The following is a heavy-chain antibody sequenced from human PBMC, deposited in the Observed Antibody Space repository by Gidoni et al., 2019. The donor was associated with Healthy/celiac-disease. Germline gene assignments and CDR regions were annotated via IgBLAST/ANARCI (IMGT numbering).Heavy chain of an antibody. CDR3: ARDGVGAYILWYFDL. D-gene: IGHD1-26*01. V-gene: IGHV3-33*01. Sequence: QVQLVESGGGVVQPGRSLRLSFAASGFTFSSYGMHWVRQAPGKGLEWVAVIWYDGSNKYYADSVKGRFTISRDNSKNTLYLQMNSLRAEDTAVYYCARDGVGAYILWYFDLWGRGTLVTVSS. CDR2: IWYDGSNK. CDR1: GFTFSSYG. J-gene: IGHJ2*01.